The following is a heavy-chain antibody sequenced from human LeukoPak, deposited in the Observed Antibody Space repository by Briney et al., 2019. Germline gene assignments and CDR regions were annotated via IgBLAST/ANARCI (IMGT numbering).Heavy chain of an antibody. Sequence: GGSLRLSCAGSELSVSYNYMTWVRQAPGKGLEWVSVIYSAGSTYYADSAKGRFTISGDSSKNTAYLQLTSLRVEDTAVYYCLWSYYNRPDQWGQGTLVTVSS. D-gene: IGHD3-10*01. CDR3: LWSYYNRPDQ. CDR1: ELSVSYNY. J-gene: IGHJ5*02. V-gene: IGHV3-66*01. CDR2: IYSAGST.